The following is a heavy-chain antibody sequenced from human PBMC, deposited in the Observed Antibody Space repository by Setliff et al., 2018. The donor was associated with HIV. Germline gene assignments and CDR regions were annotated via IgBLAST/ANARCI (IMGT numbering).Heavy chain of an antibody. CDR3: AREPDYGIRDAFDI. J-gene: IGHJ3*02. CDR2: VYYTGKT. V-gene: IGHV4-31*03. D-gene: IGHD4-17*01. CDR1: GVSIVSGGFY. Sequence: SETLSLTCSVSGVSIVSGGFYYSWIRQHPGKGLEWLGTVYYTGKTYYNPSLQSRLTMSADTSKNQLYLKMNSVTVADTAVYYCAREPDYGIRDAFDIWGQGTMVTVSS.